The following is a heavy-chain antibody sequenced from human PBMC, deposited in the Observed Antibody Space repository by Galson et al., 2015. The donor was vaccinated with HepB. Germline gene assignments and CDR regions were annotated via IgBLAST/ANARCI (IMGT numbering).Heavy chain of an antibody. CDR2: IYYTGST. CDR1: GYSISNTNW. V-gene: IGHV4-28*01. J-gene: IGHJ4*02. CDR3: AGIQLWLDY. Sequence: ETLSLTCAVSGYSISNTNWWGWIRQPPGKGLEWIGYIYYTGSTYYNPSLKSRVTVSVDTSKNQFSLKLSSMTAADTAVYYCAGIQLWLDYWGQGTLVTASS. D-gene: IGHD5-18*01.